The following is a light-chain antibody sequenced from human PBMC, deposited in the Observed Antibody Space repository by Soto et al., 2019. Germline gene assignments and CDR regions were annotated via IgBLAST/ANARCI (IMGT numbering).Light chain of an antibody. CDR1: QTISNY. V-gene: IGKV1-39*01. CDR3: QQSYSPPPIT. Sequence: DIQMTQSPSSLSASVGDRVTITCRASQTISNYLNWYQKKPGKAPKLLIYAASSLQRGVPSRFSGSGSGTDFTLTIGSLQPEDFATYYCQQSYSPPPITSGQGTRLEIK. J-gene: IGKJ5*01. CDR2: AAS.